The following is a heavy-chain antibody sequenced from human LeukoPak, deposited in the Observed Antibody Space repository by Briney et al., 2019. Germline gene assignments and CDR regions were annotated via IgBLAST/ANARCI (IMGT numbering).Heavy chain of an antibody. CDR3: AKDLKWLVQIYFDY. CDR1: GFSFSSYS. J-gene: IGHJ4*02. Sequence: GGSLRLSCAASGFSFSSYSMNWVRQAPGKGLEWVSSISSSSSYIYYADSVKGRFTISRDNAKNSLYLQMNSLRAEDTAVYYCAKDLKWLVQIYFDYWGQGTLVTVSS. D-gene: IGHD6-19*01. CDR2: ISSSSSYI. V-gene: IGHV3-21*04.